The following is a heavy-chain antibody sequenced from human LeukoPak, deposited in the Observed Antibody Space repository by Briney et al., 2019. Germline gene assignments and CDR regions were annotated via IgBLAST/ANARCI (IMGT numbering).Heavy chain of an antibody. CDR3: ARQQWLEQDAFDI. D-gene: IGHD6-19*01. J-gene: IGHJ3*02. V-gene: IGHV4-38-2*02. CDR1: GYSISSGYY. Sequence: PSETLSLTCTVSGYSISSGYYWGWIRQPPGKGLEWIGSGSTYYNPSLKSRVTISVDTSKNQFSLKLSSVTAADTAVYYCARQQWLEQDAFDIWGQGTMVTVSS. CDR2: SGST.